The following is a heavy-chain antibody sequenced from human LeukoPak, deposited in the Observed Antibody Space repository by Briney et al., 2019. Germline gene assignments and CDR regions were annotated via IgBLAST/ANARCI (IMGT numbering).Heavy chain of an antibody. CDR2: ISGSGGRT. CDR1: GFTFSSYG. Sequence: GGSLRLSREASGFTFSSYGMSWVRQAPGKGLEGVSGISGSGGRTDYADSVKGRFTISRDNSKNTLYLQMNSLRAEDTALYYCAREVTPVWYFDLWGRGTLVTVSS. CDR3: AREVTPVWYFDL. D-gene: IGHD4-23*01. J-gene: IGHJ2*01. V-gene: IGHV3-23*01.